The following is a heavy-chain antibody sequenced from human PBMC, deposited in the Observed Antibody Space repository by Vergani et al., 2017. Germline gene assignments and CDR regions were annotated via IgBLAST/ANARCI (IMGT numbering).Heavy chain of an antibody. Sequence: QLVESGGGWVQPGGSLRLSCVVSGFDFSSYIMNWVRQAPGKGREWVSFVSTGTKSQSYAESVKGRFTISRDSAKNSLYLQMDSLRAEDTAVYYCARLSYDATPYLQGGYDCWGQGTLVSVSS. CDR1: GFDFSSYI. CDR2: VSTGTKSQ. D-gene: IGHD2-15*01. CDR3: ARLSYDATPYLQGGYDC. J-gene: IGHJ4*02. V-gene: IGHV3-48*01.